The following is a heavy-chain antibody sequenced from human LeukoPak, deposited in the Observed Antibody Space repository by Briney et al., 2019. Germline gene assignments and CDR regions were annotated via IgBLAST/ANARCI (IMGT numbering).Heavy chain of an antibody. D-gene: IGHD6-13*01. CDR1: GFTVSSNY. V-gene: IGHV3-66*01. J-gene: IGHJ4*02. Sequence: GGSVRLSCAASGFTVSSNYMSWVRQAPGKGLEWVSVIYSGGITYYADSVKGRFTISRDNSKNTLYLQMNSRRAEDTAVYYCARAIAAAGRVTSRDYWGQGTLVTVSA. CDR3: ARAIAAAGRVTSRDY. CDR2: IYSGGIT.